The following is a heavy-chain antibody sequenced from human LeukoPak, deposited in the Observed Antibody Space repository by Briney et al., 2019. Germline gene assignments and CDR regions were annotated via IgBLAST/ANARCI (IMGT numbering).Heavy chain of an antibody. CDR2: INAGNGNT. V-gene: IGHV1-3*01. D-gene: IGHD3-16*01. CDR1: GYSFTRYA. Sequence: GASVKVSCKAFGYSFTRYAMHWVRQAPGQRLEWMGWINAGNGNTKYSQKFQGRVTITRDTSASTVYMELSGLRSEDTAVYYCARGEIVITFGSSRPVDAFNIWGQGTMVTVSS. CDR3: ARGEIVITFGSSRPVDAFNI. J-gene: IGHJ3*02.